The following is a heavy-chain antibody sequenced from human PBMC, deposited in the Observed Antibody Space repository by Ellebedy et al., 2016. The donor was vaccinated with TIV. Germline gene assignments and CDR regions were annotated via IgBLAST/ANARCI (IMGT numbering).Heavy chain of an antibody. V-gene: IGHV3-23*01. D-gene: IGHD3-22*01. J-gene: IGHJ4*02. CDR2: ISHTGGRT. CDR1: GFTFSSYA. Sequence: GESLKISCAASGFTFSSYAMSWVRQAPGKGLEWVSTISHTGGRTYYADSVGGRFTISRDNSKKTLYLQMNSLRAEDTAINYCAKGRGGGSDSSAPRYYFDYWGLGTLVTVSS. CDR3: AKGRGGGSDSSAPRYYFDY.